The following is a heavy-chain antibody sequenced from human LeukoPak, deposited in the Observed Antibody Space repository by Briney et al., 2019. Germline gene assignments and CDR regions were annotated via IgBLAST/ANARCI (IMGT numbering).Heavy chain of an antibody. Sequence: PGGSLRLSRAASGLSLSSNNMHWVRQAPGGGLEWLSYISAGSGTVFSADSVKGRFSISRDNARESLFLQMNSLRVEDTAVYYCTRDLGLRRMIWGRGTLVIVSS. CDR1: GLSLSSNN. V-gene: IGHV3-48*04. CDR3: TRDLGLRRMI. J-gene: IGHJ2*01. CDR2: ISAGSGTV.